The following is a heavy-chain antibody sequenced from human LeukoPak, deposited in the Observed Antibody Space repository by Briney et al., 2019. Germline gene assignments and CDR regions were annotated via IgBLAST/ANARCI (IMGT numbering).Heavy chain of an antibody. CDR2: INHSGST. CDR3: ARRRRLIAAAGTGWFDP. J-gene: IGHJ5*02. V-gene: IGHV4-39*07. CDR1: GGSISSSSYY. Sequence: PSETLSLTCTVSGGSISSSSYYWSWIRQPPGKGLEWIGEINHSGSTNYNPSLKSRVTISVDTSKNQFSLKLSSVTAADTAVYYCARRRRLIAAAGTGWFDPWGQGTLVTVSS. D-gene: IGHD6-13*01.